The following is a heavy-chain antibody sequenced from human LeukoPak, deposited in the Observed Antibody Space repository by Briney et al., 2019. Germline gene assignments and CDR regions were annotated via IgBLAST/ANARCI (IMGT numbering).Heavy chain of an antibody. Sequence: PSQTLSLTCTVSGNSISSGDNYWSWIRQPAGKGLDWIGRIYTTGSTNYNSSLASRVTISMDTSKRQISLKLSSVTAADTAVYYCARDSPFEWAIFGDSFDIWGQGTVVAVSP. CDR1: GNSISSGDNY. J-gene: IGHJ3*02. D-gene: IGHD3-3*01. CDR3: ARDSPFEWAIFGDSFDI. CDR2: IYTTGST. V-gene: IGHV4-61*02.